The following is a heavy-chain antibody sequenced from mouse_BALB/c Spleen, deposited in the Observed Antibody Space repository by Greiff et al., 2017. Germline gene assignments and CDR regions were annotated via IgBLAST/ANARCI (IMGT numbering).Heavy chain of an antibody. V-gene: IGHV5-17*02. J-gene: IGHJ3*01. CDR2: ISSGSSTI. CDR3: ARYNYDWFAY. CDR1: GFTFSSFG. Sequence: EVQVVESGGGLVQPGGSRKLSCAASGFTFSSFGMHWVRQAPEKGLEWVAYISSGSSTIYYADTVKGRFTISRDNPKNTLFLQMTSLRSEDTAMYYCARYNYDWFAYWGQGTLVTVSA. D-gene: IGHD1-3*01.